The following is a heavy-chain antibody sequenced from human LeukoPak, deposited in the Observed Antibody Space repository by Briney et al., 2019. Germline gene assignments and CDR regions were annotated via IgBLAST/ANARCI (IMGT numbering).Heavy chain of an antibody. CDR1: GFTVSSNY. J-gene: IGHJ4*02. D-gene: IGHD3-22*01. CDR3: ASIPYYYDSSGYYNLAEDY. CDR2: IYSGGST. V-gene: IGHV3-66*01. Sequence: GGSLRLSCAASGFTVSSNYMSWVRQAPGKGLEWVSVIYSGGSTYYADSVKGRFTISRDNSKNTLYLQMNSLRAEDTAVYYCASIPYYYDSSGYYNLAEDYWGQGTLVTVSS.